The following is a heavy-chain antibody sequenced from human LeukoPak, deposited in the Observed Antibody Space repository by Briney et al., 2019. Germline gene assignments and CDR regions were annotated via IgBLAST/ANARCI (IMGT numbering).Heavy chain of an antibody. D-gene: IGHD3-22*01. CDR3: ARRRYYDGSGYLE. V-gene: IGHV4-39*01. CDR2: IYYSGRT. CDR1: GDSVSRSDSY. J-gene: IGHJ1*01. Sequence: SETLSLTCSVSGDSVSRSDSYWDWIRQPQGKGLEWIVTIYYSGRTYYSPSLKSRVTMSVDPSNNQFSLNLRSVTAADTAVYYCARRRYYDGSGYLEWGQGTLLSVSS.